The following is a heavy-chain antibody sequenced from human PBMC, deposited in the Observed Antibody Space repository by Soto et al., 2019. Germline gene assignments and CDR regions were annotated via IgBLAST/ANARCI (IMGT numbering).Heavy chain of an antibody. CDR2: IYYSGST. J-gene: IGHJ4*02. Sequence: ETLSLTCTVSGGSISSYYWSWIRQPPGKGLEWIGYIYYSGSTNYNPSLKSRVTISVDTSKNQFSLKLSSVTAADSAIYYCADAKSSAAAAAYFDYWGQGTLVTVSS. CDR3: ADAKSSAAAAAYFDY. V-gene: IGHV4-59*01. D-gene: IGHD2-2*01. CDR1: GGSISSYY.